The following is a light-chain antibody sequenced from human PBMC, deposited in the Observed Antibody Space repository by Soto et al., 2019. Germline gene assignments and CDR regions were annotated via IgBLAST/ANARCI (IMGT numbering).Light chain of an antibody. Sequence: PGQKVTISCSGSSSNIGNNYVSWYQQLPGTAPKLPISENNKRPSGIPDRFSGSKSGTSATLGITGLLTGDEADYYCGTWDSSLSAYVFGTGTKVTVL. CDR3: GTWDSSLSAYV. V-gene: IGLV1-51*02. CDR2: ENN. CDR1: SSNIGNNY. J-gene: IGLJ1*01.